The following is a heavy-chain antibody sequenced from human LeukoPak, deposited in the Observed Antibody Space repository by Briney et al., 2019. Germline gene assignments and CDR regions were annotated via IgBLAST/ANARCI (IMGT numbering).Heavy chain of an antibody. J-gene: IGHJ4*02. CDR3: ARGRKGGSAL. CDR1: GGSISSYY. Sequence: SETLSLTCTVSGGSISSYYWSWIRQPPGKGLEWIGYIYYSGSTNYNPSLKSRVTISVDTSKNQFSLKLSSVTAADTAFYYCARGRKGGSALWGQGTLVTVSS. D-gene: IGHD3-10*01. V-gene: IGHV4-59*12. CDR2: IYYSGST.